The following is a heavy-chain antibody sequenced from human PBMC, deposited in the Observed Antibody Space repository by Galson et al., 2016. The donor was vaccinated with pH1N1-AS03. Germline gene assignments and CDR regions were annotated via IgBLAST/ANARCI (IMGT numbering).Heavy chain of an antibody. CDR2: ISGNGYST. CDR3: ARGPVSYSNYWFPPPDY. CDR1: GFTFSGYA. Sequence: SLRLSCAASGFTFSGYAMFWVRQAPGMGLEYVSAISGNGYSTYYASSVKDRFTISRDNSKNTLFLQMGSLRPEDMAVYYCARGPVSYSNYWFPPPDYWGQGTLVTVSS. V-gene: IGHV3-64*01. D-gene: IGHD6-13*01. J-gene: IGHJ4*02.